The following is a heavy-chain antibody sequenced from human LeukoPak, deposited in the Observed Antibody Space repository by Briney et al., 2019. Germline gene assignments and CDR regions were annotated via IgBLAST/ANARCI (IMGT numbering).Heavy chain of an antibody. V-gene: IGHV3-30-3*01. J-gene: IGHJ3*02. Sequence: TGGSLRLSCAASGFTFSSYAMHWVRQAPGKGLEWVAVISYDGSNKYYADSVKGRFTISRDNSKNTLYLQMNSLRAEDTAVYYCAIQDSAMVNDAFDIWGQGTMVTVSS. CDR3: AIQDSAMVNDAFDI. D-gene: IGHD5-18*01. CDR1: GFTFSSYA. CDR2: ISYDGSNK.